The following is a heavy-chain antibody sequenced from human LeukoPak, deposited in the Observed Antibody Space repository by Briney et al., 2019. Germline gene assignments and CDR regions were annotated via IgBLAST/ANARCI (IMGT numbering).Heavy chain of an antibody. Sequence: GGSLRLSCTASGFTFGDFAMSWFRQAPGKGLEWVGFIRSEAYGGTTEYAASVKGRFTISRDDSKSIAYLQMNSLRAEDTAVYYCASYFPRQWLVGYFDYWGQGTLVTVSS. CDR2: IRSEAYGGTT. CDR3: ASYFPRQWLVGYFDY. CDR1: GFTFGDFA. V-gene: IGHV3-49*03. D-gene: IGHD6-19*01. J-gene: IGHJ4*02.